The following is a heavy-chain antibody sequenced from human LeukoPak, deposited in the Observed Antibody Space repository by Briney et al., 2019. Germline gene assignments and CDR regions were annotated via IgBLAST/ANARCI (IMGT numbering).Heavy chain of an antibody. J-gene: IGHJ4*02. CDR1: GGSISSGGYY. CDR2: IYYSGST. D-gene: IGHD3-22*01. Sequence: PSEPLSLTCTVSGGSISSGGYYWSWIRQHPGKGLEWIGYIYYSGSTYYNPSLKSRVTISVDTSKNQFSLKLSSVTAADTAVYYCARDLWGSSGYMGGFDYWGQGTLVTVSS. V-gene: IGHV4-31*03. CDR3: ARDLWGSSGYMGGFDY.